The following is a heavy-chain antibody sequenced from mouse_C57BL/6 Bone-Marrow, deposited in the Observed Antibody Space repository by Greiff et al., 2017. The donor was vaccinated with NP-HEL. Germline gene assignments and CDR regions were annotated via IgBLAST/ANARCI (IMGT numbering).Heavy chain of an antibody. Sequence: DVKLVESGPGLVKPSQSLSLTCSVTGYSITSGYYWNWIRQFPGNKLEWMGYISYDGSNNYNPSLKNRISITRDTSKNQFFLKLNSVTTEDTATYYCARDCYGSSYPWYFDVWGTGTTVTVSS. CDR2: ISYDGSN. J-gene: IGHJ1*03. V-gene: IGHV3-6*01. D-gene: IGHD1-1*01. CDR3: ARDCYGSSYPWYFDV. CDR1: GYSITSGYY.